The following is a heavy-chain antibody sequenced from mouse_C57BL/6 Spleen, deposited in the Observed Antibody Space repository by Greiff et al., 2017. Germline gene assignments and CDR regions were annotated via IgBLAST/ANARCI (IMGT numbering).Heavy chain of an antibody. CDR1: GYSITSGYY. J-gene: IGHJ2*01. CDR2: ISYDGSN. Sequence: EVQLKESGPGLVKPSQSLSLTCSVTGYSITSGYYRNWIRQFPGNKLEWMGYISYDGSNNYNPSLKNRISITRDTSKNQFFLKLNSVTTEDTATYYCAREETTVVATSGYFDYWGQGTTLTVSS. CDR3: AREETTVVATSGYFDY. D-gene: IGHD1-1*01. V-gene: IGHV3-6*01.